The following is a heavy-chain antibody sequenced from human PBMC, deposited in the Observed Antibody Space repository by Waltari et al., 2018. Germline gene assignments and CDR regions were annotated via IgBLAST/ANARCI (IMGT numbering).Heavy chain of an antibody. CDR3: AKDRHILVVIVSVDTFHI. D-gene: IGHD2-21*01. V-gene: IGHV3-23*04. Sequence: EVQLVESGGGFVQPGGSLRLSCAASGFTFSSYAMKWVRQPPGKGLEWVSGIVGFGNSTTYADSVKGRFTISRDNSKNTVYLKMNSLRAEDTAIYYCAKDRHILVVIVSVDTFHIWGQGTMVTVSS. J-gene: IGHJ3*02. CDR2: IVGFGNST. CDR1: GFTFSSYA.